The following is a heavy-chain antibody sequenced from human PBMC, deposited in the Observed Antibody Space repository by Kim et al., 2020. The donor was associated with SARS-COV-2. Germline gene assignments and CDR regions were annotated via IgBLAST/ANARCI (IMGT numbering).Heavy chain of an antibody. CDR1: GGSISSSDYY. Sequence: SETLSLTCTVSGGSISSSDYYWGWVRQPPGKGLEWIGSIYYTGRTNYNPSVKSRATISVDTSKNQFSLELTSVTAADTAVYYCARQYGTGWFDPWGQGTLVTVSS. CDR2: IYYTGRT. J-gene: IGHJ5*02. D-gene: IGHD2-8*02. CDR3: ARQYGTGWFDP. V-gene: IGHV4-39*01.